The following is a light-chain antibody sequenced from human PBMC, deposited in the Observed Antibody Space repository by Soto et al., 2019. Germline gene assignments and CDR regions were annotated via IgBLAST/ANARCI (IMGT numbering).Light chain of an antibody. V-gene: IGLV2-18*02. CDR3: SSYTSSSTYVV. CDR1: SSDVGNYNR. J-gene: IGLJ2*01. Sequence: QSALTQPPSVSGSPGQSVTISCTGTSSDVGNYNRVSWYQQPPGTAPKRMIYEVSNRPSGVPDRFSGSKSGNTASLTISGLQGEDEADYYCSSYTSSSTYVVFGGGTQLTVL. CDR2: EVS.